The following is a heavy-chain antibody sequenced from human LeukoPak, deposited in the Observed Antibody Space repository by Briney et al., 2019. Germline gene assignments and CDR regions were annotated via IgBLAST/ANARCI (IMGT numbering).Heavy chain of an antibody. J-gene: IGHJ4*02. V-gene: IGHV3-23*01. CDR3: AKVEMATSLFDY. CDR1: GFTFSSYA. Sequence: PGGSLRLSCAASGFTFSSYAMSWVRQAPGKGLEWVSAISGSGGSTYYADSVKGRFTISRDNAKNTLYLQMNSLRAEDTAVYYCAKVEMATSLFDYWGQGTLVTVSS. CDR2: ISGSGGST. D-gene: IGHD5-24*01.